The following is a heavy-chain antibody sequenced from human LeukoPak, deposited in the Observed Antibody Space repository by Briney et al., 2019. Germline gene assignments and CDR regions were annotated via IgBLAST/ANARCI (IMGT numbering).Heavy chain of an antibody. CDR2: IYYSGST. D-gene: IGHD3-16*01. V-gene: IGHV4-59*01. CDR1: GGSISSYY. J-gene: IGHJ3*02. Sequence: SETLSLTCTVSGGSISSYYWSWIRQPPGKGLDWIGYIYYSGSTNYNPSLKSRVTISVDTSKNQLSLKLSSVTAADTAVYYCASHVLYAFDIWGLGTMVTVSS. CDR3: ASHVLYAFDI.